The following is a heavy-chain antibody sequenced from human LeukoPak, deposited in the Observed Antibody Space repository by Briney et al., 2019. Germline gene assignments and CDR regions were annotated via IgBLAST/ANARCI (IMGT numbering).Heavy chain of an antibody. CDR1: GFAVSNNY. D-gene: IGHD2-15*01. J-gene: IGHJ4*02. CDR2: IYKDGNT. Sequence: GGSLRLSCAASGFAVSNNYMTWVRQAPGKGLEWVSVIYKDGNTYYADSVKGRFTISRDNSKNTVYLQMNSLRAEDTAVYYCARGYCSGRSCYMWYSDYWGQGTLVTVSS. V-gene: IGHV3-53*01. CDR3: ARGYCSGRSCYMWYSDY.